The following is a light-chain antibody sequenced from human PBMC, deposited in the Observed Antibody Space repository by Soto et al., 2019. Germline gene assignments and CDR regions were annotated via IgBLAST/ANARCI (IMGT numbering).Light chain of an antibody. CDR2: DAS. CDR3: QQYNSYST. J-gene: IGKJ1*01. Sequence: DIQMTQSPSTLSASVGDRVTITCRASQSISTWLAWYQQKPGKAPKLLIYDASSLESGVPSRFSGSGSWTEFTLTISSLQPEDFASYYCQQYNSYSTFGQGTKV. V-gene: IGKV1-5*01. CDR1: QSISTW.